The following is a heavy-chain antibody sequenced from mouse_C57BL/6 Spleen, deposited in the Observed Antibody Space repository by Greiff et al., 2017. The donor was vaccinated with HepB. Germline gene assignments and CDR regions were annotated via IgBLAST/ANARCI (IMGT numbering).Heavy chain of an antibody. CDR3: ARCYSNSLHYAMDY. J-gene: IGHJ4*01. Sequence: EVKVVESEGGLVQPGSSMKLSCTASGFTFSDYYMAWVRQVPEKGLEWVANINYDGSSTYYLDSLKSRFIISRDNAKNILYLQMSSLKSEDTATYYSARCYSNSLHYAMDYWGQGTSVTVSS. CDR1: GFTFSDYY. D-gene: IGHD2-5*01. V-gene: IGHV5-16*01. CDR2: INYDGSST.